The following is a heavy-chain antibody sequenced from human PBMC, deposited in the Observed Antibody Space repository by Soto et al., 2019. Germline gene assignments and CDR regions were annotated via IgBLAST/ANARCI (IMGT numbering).Heavy chain of an antibody. D-gene: IGHD3-16*01. CDR2: SSAYNGHT. CDR1: GYTFTNYG. Sequence: QVQLVQSGVEVKKPGASVKVSCKAMGYTFTNYGLSWVRKAPGEGLEWVGSSSAYNGHTKYAQKVQDRVTLSTDTSATTAFLELSSVTSGDTAVYFCVRGDGGYVDHWGQGTVVLVSS. CDR3: VRGDGGYVDH. V-gene: IGHV1-18*01. J-gene: IGHJ4*02.